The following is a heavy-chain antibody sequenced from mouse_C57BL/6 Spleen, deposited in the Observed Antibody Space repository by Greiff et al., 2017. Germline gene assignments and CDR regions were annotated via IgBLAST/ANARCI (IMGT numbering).Heavy chain of an antibody. CDR1: GFTFSSYA. D-gene: IGHD2-3*01. Sequence: EVKLVESGGGLVKPGGSLKLSCAASGFTFSSYAMSWVRQTPEKRLEWVATISDGGSYTYYPDNVKGRFTISRDNAKNKLYLQMSHLKSEDTAMDYCARGDDGYPWFAYWGQGTLVTVSA. CDR3: ARGDDGYPWFAY. CDR2: ISDGGSYT. V-gene: IGHV5-4*03. J-gene: IGHJ3*01.